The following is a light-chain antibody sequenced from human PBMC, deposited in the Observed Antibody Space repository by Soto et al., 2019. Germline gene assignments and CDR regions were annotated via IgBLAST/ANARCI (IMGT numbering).Light chain of an antibody. J-gene: IGKJ4*01. Sequence: DIVMTQSPDSLAVSLGERAPINCKASQSLLYSSNNKNYLVWYQQKPGQPPRLLIYWASTRESGVPDRFSGSGSGTDFTLTISSLQAEDVAVYYCQQYYITPLTFGGGTKVDIK. CDR2: WAS. CDR1: QSLLYSSNNKNY. V-gene: IGKV4-1*01. CDR3: QQYYITPLT.